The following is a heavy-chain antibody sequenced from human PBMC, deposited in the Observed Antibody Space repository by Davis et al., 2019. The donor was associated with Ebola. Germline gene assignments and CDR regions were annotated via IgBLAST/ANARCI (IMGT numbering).Heavy chain of an antibody. D-gene: IGHD3-16*02. Sequence: PSETLSLTCTVSGGSISSSSYYWGWIRQPPGKGLEWIGSIYYSGSTYYNPSLKSRVTISVDTSKNQFSLKLSSVTAADTAVYYCARNIMITFGGVIVAYYFDYWGQGTLVTVSS. J-gene: IGHJ4*02. CDR3: ARNIMITFGGVIVAYYFDY. CDR2: IYYSGST. V-gene: IGHV4-39*01. CDR1: GGSISSSSYY.